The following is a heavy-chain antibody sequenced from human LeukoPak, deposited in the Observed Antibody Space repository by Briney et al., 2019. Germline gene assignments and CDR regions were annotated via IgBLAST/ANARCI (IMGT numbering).Heavy chain of an antibody. CDR3: ARDLSFDWFPYYFDY. Sequence: SETLSLTCAVSGGSFTSGGYYWSWIRQPPGKGLEWIGYIYHSGSTYYNPSLKSRVTISVDRSKNQFSLKVSSVTAADTAIYYCARDLSFDWFPYYFDYWGQRILVTVSS. CDR1: GGSFTSGGYY. CDR2: IYHSGST. V-gene: IGHV4-30-2*01. J-gene: IGHJ4*02. D-gene: IGHD3-9*01.